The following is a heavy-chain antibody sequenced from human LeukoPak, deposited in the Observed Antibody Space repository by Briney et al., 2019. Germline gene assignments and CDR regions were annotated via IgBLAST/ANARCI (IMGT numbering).Heavy chain of an antibody. CDR2: INGDGSVT. CDR3: AIRIAVPGGFDN. D-gene: IGHD6-19*01. J-gene: IGHJ4*02. Sequence: PGGTLRLSCAASGFTFSTYGMSWVRLAPGKGPVWVSHINGDGSVTGYADSVKGRFTISRDNARNTLYVQMNSLRAEDTAVYYCAIRIAVPGGFDNWGQGTLVTVAS. V-gene: IGHV3-74*01. CDR1: GFTFSTYG.